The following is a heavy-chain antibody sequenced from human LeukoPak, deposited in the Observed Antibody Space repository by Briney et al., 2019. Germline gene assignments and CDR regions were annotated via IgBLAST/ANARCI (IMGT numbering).Heavy chain of an antibody. J-gene: IGHJ4*02. CDR1: GFTFSTYW. Sequence: GGSLRLSCAASGFTFSTYWMHWVRQAPGKGLVWVSRIKSDGSSTSYADSVKGRFTISRDNAKYTLYLQMNSLRAEDTAVYYCARAYPIDYWGQGTLVTVSS. V-gene: IGHV3-74*01. CDR3: ARAYPIDY. CDR2: IKSDGSST.